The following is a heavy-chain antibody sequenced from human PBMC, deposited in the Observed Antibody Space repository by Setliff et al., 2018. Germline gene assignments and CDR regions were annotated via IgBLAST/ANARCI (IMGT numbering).Heavy chain of an antibody. CDR3: RFWSHNYHDDY. V-gene: IGHV4-34*01. CDR1: GGSFTNYY. D-gene: IGHD3-3*01. CDR2: INHSGST. J-gene: IGHJ4*02. Sequence: SETLSLTCTVYGGSFTNYYWGWIRQSPGKGLEWIGEINHSGSTNYNPSLKSRVTISVDTSKNQFSLKLSSVTAADTAVYYCRFWSHNYHDDYWGQGTLVTVSS.